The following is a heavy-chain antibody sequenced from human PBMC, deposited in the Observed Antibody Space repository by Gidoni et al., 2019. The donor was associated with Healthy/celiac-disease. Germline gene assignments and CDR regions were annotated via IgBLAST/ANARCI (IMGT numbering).Heavy chain of an antibody. V-gene: IGHV3-49*03. CDR3: TRDDGDWSGYYTGFYYYYYGMDV. D-gene: IGHD3-3*01. CDR2: IRSKAYGGTT. CDR1: RFTFGDYA. J-gene: IGHJ6*02. Sequence: EVQLVESGGGLVQPGRSLRLSCTASRFTFGDYAMSWFRQAPGNGLEWVGFIRSKAYGGTTEYAASVKGRFTISRDDSKSIAYLQMNSLKTEDTAVYYCTRDDGDWSGYYTGFYYYYYGMDVWGQGTTVTVSS.